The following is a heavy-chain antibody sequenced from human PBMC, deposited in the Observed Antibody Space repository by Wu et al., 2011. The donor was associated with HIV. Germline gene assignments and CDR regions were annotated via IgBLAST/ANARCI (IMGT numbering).Heavy chain of an antibody. CDR1: GYTFTSYD. V-gene: IGHV1-8*02. J-gene: IGHJ1*01. CDR3: AREMATTAGGYRHFQH. Sequence: QVQLVQSGAEVKKPGASVKVSCKASGYTFTSYDINWVRQATGQGLEWMGWMNPNSGNTGYAQKFQGRVTMTRDTSTSTVYMELSSLRSEDTAVYYCAREMATTAGGYRHFQHWGQGTLVTVSS. D-gene: IGHD5-24*01. CDR2: MNPNSGNT.